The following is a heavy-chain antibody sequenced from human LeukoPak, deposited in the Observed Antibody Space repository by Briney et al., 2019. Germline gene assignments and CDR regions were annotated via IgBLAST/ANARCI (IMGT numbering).Heavy chain of an antibody. J-gene: IGHJ3*02. CDR1: GFTFSTYA. V-gene: IGHV3-23*01. Sequence: GGSLRLSCAASGFTFSTYAMSWVRQAPGKGLEWVSGISGSGGSTYYADSVKGRFTIPRDNSKNTLYLQMNSLRAEDTAVYYCARVLSAYGSGTYDAFDIWGQGTMVTVSS. CDR3: ARVLSAYGSGTYDAFDI. D-gene: IGHD3-10*01. CDR2: ISGSGGST.